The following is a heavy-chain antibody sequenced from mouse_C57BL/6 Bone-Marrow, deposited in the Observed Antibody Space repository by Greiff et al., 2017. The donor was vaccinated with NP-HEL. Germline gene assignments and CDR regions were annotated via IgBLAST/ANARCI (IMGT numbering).Heavy chain of an antibody. J-gene: IGHJ4*01. CDR2: ISSGGSYT. CDR1: GFTFSSYG. V-gene: IGHV5-6*02. Sequence: DVKLVESGGDLVKPGGSLKLSCAASGFTFSSYGMSWVRQTPDKRLEWVATISSGGSYTYYPDSVKGRFTISRDNAKNTLYLQMSSLKSEDTAMYYCARPGDYVYAMDYWGQGTSVTVSS. CDR3: ARPGDYVYAMDY. D-gene: IGHD2-4*01.